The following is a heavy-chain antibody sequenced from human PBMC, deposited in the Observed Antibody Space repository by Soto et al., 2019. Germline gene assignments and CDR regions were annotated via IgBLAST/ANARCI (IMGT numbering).Heavy chain of an antibody. D-gene: IGHD6-13*01. V-gene: IGHV4-30-2*01. CDR2: IYHSGST. CDR3: ARALAAAGITWFDP. Sequence: QLQLQESGSGLVKPSQTLSLTCAVSGGSISSGGYSWSWIRQPPGKGLEWIGYIYHSGSTYYNPSLKSRVTISVDRSKNQFSLKLGSVTAADTAVYYCARALAAAGITWFDPWGQGTLVTVSS. CDR1: GGSISSGGYS. J-gene: IGHJ5*02.